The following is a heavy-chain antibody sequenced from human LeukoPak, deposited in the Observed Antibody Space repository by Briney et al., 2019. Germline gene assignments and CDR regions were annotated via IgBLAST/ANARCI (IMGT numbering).Heavy chain of an antibody. CDR3: ASAGAVTDSFVH. CDR2: ISYDGYYK. D-gene: IGHD4-23*01. CDR1: GFTFRTYT. J-gene: IGHJ5*02. Sequence: GGSLRLSCAASGFTFRTYTMHWVRQAPGKGLEWVASISYDGYYKYYAESVRGPFIISRDNSKNTLYLQINSLRADDTAVYYCASAGAVTDSFVHWGEGTPVIVSS. V-gene: IGHV3-30-3*01.